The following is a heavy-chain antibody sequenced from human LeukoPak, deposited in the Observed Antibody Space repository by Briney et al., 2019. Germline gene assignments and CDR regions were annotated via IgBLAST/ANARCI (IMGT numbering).Heavy chain of an antibody. CDR3: ARDGITGTTRLSN. CDR2: ISGYNGKT. Sequence: ASVKVSCKTSGYTFTSFGITWVRQAPGQGLGWMGYISGYNGKTMYGQRFQGRVTMTKDTPTNTVYMELRSLRSDDTALYYCARDGITGTTRLSNWGQGTLIIVSS. J-gene: IGHJ1*01. CDR1: GYTFTSFG. D-gene: IGHD1-7*01. V-gene: IGHV1-18*01.